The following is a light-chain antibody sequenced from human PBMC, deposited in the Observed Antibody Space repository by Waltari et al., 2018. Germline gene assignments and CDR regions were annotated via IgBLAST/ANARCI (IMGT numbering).Light chain of an antibody. J-gene: IGLJ1*01. CDR1: SSNIGSKR. Sequence: QSILTQPPSASGPPGQRVTLSGSGNSSNIGSKRDNRYQHNPGTAPNHLIYKRFRRHSGVPDRFSGAKSGTSASLAISGLQSEDEADYYCAVWDDSLNGHIFGTGTKVTVL. CDR3: AVWDDSLNGHI. CDR2: KRF. V-gene: IGLV1-44*01.